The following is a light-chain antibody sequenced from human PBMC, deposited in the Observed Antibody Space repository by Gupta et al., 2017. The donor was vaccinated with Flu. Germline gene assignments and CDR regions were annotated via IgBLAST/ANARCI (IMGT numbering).Light chain of an antibody. V-gene: IGLV3-21*02. CDR1: NIGSKS. Sequence: SYVLTQPPSVSVAPGQTASITCGGNNIGSKSVYWYQQKPGQAPVLVVYDDSDRPSGIPERFSGSNSDNTTTLTISRVEAEDEADLYCQVWDSSSDHRVFGGGTKLTVL. J-gene: IGLJ3*02. CDR3: QVWDSSSDHRV. CDR2: DDS.